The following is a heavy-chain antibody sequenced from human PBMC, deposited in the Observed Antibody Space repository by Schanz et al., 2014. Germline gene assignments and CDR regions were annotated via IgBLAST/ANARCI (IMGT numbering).Heavy chain of an antibody. J-gene: IGHJ4*02. CDR2: INSNTGNP. CDR1: GYTFTTYA. D-gene: IGHD5-12*01. Sequence: QVQLVQSGSELKKPGASVNISCKASGYTFTTYALNWVRQAPGQGLEWMGWINSNTGNPTYAPAFTGRFVFSLDTSVSTAYLQIIGLQAEDSAVFYCARGRGGNTGYEAADYWGQGTLVTVSS. CDR3: ARGRGGNTGYEAADY. V-gene: IGHV7-4-1*02.